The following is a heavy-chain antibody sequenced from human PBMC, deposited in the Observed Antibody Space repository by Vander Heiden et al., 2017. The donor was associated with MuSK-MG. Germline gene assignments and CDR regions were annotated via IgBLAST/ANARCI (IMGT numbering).Heavy chain of an antibody. J-gene: IGHJ4*02. CDR3: ASPRAPDFDY. CDR2: ISSSSSYI. Sequence: EVQLVESGGGLVKPGGSLRLSCAASGFTFSSYSMNWVRQAPGKGLEWVSSISSSSSYIYDADSVKGRFTISRDNAKNSLYLKMKSLRAEDTAVYYCASPRAPDFDYWGQGTLVTVSS. V-gene: IGHV3-21*01. CDR1: GFTFSSYS.